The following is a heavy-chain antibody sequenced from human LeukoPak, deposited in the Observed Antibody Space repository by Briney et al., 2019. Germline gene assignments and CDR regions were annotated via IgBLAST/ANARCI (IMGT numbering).Heavy chain of an antibody. D-gene: IGHD3-10*01. J-gene: IGHJ4*02. V-gene: IGHV1-69*05. CDR1: GGTFSSYA. CDR2: IIPIFGTA. Sequence: GSSVKVSCKASGGTFSSYAISWVRQAPGQGLEWMGRIIPIFGTANYAQKFQGRVTITTDESTSTAYMELSSLRSEDTAVYYCARGAGYYGSGSFFDYWGQGTLVTVSS. CDR3: ARGAGYYGSGSFFDY.